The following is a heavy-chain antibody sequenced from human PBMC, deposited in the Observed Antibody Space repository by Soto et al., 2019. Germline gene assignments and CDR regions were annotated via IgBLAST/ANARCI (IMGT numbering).Heavy chain of an antibody. Sequence: EVQLVESGGGLVQPGGSLRLSCAASGFTFSSYSMNWVRQAPGKGLEWVSYISSSSSTIYYADSVKGRFTISRDNAKNSMYLQMNSQRDEDTAVYYCARDSGYSYGHIDYWGQGTLVTVSS. CDR2: ISSSSSTI. D-gene: IGHD5-18*01. CDR3: ARDSGYSYGHIDY. V-gene: IGHV3-48*02. J-gene: IGHJ4*02. CDR1: GFTFSSYS.